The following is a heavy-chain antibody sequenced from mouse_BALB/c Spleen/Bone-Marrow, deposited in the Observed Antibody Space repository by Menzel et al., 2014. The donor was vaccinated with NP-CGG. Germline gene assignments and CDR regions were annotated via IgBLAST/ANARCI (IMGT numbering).Heavy chain of an antibody. Sequence: VQLKDSGPELVKPGASVKISCKASGYSFTGYYMHWVKQSHVKSLEWIGRINPYNGATSYNQNFKDKASLTVDKSSSTAYMELHSLTSEDSAVYYCAEGGYGNVFDYWGQGTTLTVSS. J-gene: IGHJ2*01. CDR2: INPYNGAT. V-gene: IGHV1-31*01. CDR3: AEGGYGNVFDY. CDR1: GYSFTGYY. D-gene: IGHD2-1*01.